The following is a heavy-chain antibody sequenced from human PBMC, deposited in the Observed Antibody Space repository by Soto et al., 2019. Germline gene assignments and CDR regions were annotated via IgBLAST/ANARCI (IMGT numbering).Heavy chain of an antibody. J-gene: IGHJ4*02. CDR3: ARDSSSGEGFDF. CDR2: IWYDGNSK. D-gene: IGHD7-27*01. CDR1: GFTFSSYG. V-gene: IGHV3-33*01. Sequence: QVQLVESGGGVVQPGRSLRLSCAASGFTFSSYGMHWVRQAPGKGLEWMAVIWYDGNSKDYGDSVRGRFTVSRDNSKTTLYLQMDSLRAEDTAVYYCARDSSSGEGFDFWGQGTLVTVSS.